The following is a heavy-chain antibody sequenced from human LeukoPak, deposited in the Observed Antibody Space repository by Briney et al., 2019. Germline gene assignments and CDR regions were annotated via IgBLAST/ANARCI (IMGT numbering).Heavy chain of an antibody. V-gene: IGHV4-39*07. CDR1: GGSISSGSYY. Sequence: SETLSLTCIASGGSISSGSYYWSWIRQPPGKGLEWIGEINHSGSTNYNPSLKSRVTISVDTSKNQFSLKLSSVTAADTAVYYCARARAVYCSGGSCYSGGVDYWGQGTLVTVSS. D-gene: IGHD2-15*01. CDR2: INHSGST. J-gene: IGHJ4*02. CDR3: ARARAVYCSGGSCYSGGVDY.